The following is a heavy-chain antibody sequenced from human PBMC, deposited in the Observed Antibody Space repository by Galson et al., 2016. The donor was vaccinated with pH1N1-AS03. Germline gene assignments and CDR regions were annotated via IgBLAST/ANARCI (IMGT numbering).Heavy chain of an antibody. CDR1: GFTFSDYY. Sequence: SLRLSCAASGFTFSDYYMSWIRQAPGKGLEWLSYISVRGTTIFYSDSVKGRFTISRDDAKNTLYLQMNSLRVDDTAVYYCARDKDSIFTSSWFNTWGQGTLVTVSS. CDR2: ISVRGTTI. V-gene: IGHV3-11*01. CDR3: ARDKDSIFTSSWFNT. J-gene: IGHJ5*02. D-gene: IGHD3-3*01.